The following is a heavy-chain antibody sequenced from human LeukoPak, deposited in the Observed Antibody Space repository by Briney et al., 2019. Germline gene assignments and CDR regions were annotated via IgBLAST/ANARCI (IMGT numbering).Heavy chain of an antibody. V-gene: IGHV5-51*01. CDR2: IYSGDSDT. CDR3: ATPQMATRGPRYFDC. D-gene: IGHD5-24*01. Sequence: GESLKISCKGSGYSFTTYWIGWVRQMPGKGLEWMGIIYSGDSDTRHSPSFQGQVTISADKSISTAYLQWSSLKASDTAMYYCATPQMATRGPRYFDCWGQGTLVTVSS. J-gene: IGHJ4*02. CDR1: GYSFTTYW.